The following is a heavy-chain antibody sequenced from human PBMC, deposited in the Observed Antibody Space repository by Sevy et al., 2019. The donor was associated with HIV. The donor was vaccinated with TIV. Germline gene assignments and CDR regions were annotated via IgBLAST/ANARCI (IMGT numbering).Heavy chain of an antibody. Sequence: SETLSLTCTVSGGSISSYYWSWIRQPPGKGLEWIGYIYYSGSTNYNPSLKSRVTISVDTSKNQFSLKLSSVTAADTAVYYCARLVSGPPYHHEYTLGGKTLVPYYMDVWGKGTTVTVSS. J-gene: IGHJ6*03. CDR1: GGSISSYY. D-gene: IGHD2-15*01. V-gene: IGHV4-59*01. CDR3: ARLVSGPPYHHEYTLGGKTLVPYYMDV. CDR2: IYYSGST.